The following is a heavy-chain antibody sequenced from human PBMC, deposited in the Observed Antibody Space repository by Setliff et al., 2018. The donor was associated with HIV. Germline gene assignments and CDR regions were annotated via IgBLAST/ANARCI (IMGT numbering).Heavy chain of an antibody. D-gene: IGHD5-12*01. Sequence: SETLSLTCTVSDASITADTFYWNWLRQPPGKGPEWIGYIHNSGTTHYNPAFESRLIISLDMSNNRFSLNLASVTAADTAVYYCARHRFAVEMATITVDYYYYYMDVWGKGTTVTVSS. CDR1: DASITADTFY. J-gene: IGHJ6*03. V-gene: IGHV4-30-4*08. CDR3: ARHRFAVEMATITVDYYYYYMDV. CDR2: IHNSGTT.